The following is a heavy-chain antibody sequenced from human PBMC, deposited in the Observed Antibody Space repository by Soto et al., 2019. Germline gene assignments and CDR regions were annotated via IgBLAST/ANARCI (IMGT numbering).Heavy chain of an antibody. V-gene: IGHV4-31*03. Sequence: QVQLQESGPGLVKPSQTLSLTCTVSGGSISSGGYYWSWIRQHPGKGLEWIGYIYYSGSTYYNPSLKSRVTISVDTSKNQFSLKLSSVTAADKSVYYCARGIVPPALDYYDYMWGSYRYVYFDYWGQGTLVTVSS. CDR3: ARGIVPPALDYYDYMWGSYRYVYFDY. CDR2: IYYSGST. J-gene: IGHJ4*02. CDR1: GGSISSGGYY. D-gene: IGHD3-16*02.